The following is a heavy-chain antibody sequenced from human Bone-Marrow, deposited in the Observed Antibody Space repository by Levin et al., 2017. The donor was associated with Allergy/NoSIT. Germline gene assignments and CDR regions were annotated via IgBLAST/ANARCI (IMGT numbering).Heavy chain of an antibody. CDR3: ARDRIVVVPAAMERFVPVNYGMDV. Sequence: HPGGSLRLSCAASGFTFSSYAMHWVRQAPGKGLEWVAVISYDGSNKYYADSVKGRFTISRDNSKNTLYLQMNSLRAEDTAVYYCARDRIVVVPAAMERFVPVNYGMDVWGQGTTVTVSS. CDR1: GFTFSSYA. D-gene: IGHD2-2*01. CDR2: ISYDGSNK. J-gene: IGHJ6*02. V-gene: IGHV3-30-3*01.